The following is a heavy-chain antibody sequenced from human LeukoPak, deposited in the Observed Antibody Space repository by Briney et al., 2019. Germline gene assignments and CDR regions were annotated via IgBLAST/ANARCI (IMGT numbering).Heavy chain of an antibody. J-gene: IGHJ4*02. CDR1: GFTFSSYG. CDR3: ARSNQADDY. CDR2: INSGGSRT. V-gene: IGHV3-74*01. Sequence: PGGSLRLSCAAPGFTFSSYGMHWVRQVPGKGLVWVSRINSGGSRTTYADSVKGRFTISRDNAKNTLYLQMDSLRAEDTGVYYCARSNQADDYWGQGTLVTVSS. D-gene: IGHD1-14*01.